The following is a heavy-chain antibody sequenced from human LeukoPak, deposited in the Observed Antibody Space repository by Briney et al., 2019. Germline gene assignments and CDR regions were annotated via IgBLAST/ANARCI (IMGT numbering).Heavy chain of an antibody. V-gene: IGHV3-15*01. CDR1: GFTFSNAW. CDR2: IKSKTDGGTT. Sequence: GGSLRLSCAASGFTFSNAWMSWVRQAPGKGLEWVGRIKSKTDGGTTDYAAPVKGRSTISRDDSKNTLYLQMNSLKTEDTAVYYCTTDLESNYLLFDYWGQGTLVTVSS. D-gene: IGHD4-11*01. J-gene: IGHJ4*02. CDR3: TTDLESNYLLFDY.